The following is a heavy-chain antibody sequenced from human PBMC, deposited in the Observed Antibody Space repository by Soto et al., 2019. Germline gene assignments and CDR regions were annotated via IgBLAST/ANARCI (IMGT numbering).Heavy chain of an antibody. CDR2: ISAYNGNT. V-gene: IGHV1-18*01. D-gene: IGHD4-4*01. J-gene: IGHJ6*03. Sequence: ASVKVSCKASGYTFTSYGISCVRKAPGQGLEWMGWISAYNGNTNYAQKLQGRVTMTTDTSTSTAYMELRSLRSDDTAVYYCARDDSYYYYMDVWGKGTTVTVS. CDR1: GYTFTSYG. CDR3: ARDDSYYYYMDV.